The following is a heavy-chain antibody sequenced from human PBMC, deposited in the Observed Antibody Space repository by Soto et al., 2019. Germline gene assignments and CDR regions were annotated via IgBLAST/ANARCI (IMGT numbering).Heavy chain of an antibody. D-gene: IGHD3-9*01. J-gene: IGHJ4*02. CDR1: GESISSGW. V-gene: IGHV4-4*02. CDR2: TLYSGRT. CDR3: ARQPGYYDILTGYSTYYFDY. Sequence: SETLSLTCAVSGESISSGWWTWVRQPPGKGLEWIGETLYSGRTNYNSSLNSRVTISIDKSKKQFSLNLSSVTAADTAVYYCARQPGYYDILTGYSTYYFDYWGQGTPVTVSS.